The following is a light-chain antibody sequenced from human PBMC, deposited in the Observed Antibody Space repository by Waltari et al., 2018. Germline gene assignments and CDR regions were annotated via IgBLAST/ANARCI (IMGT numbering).Light chain of an antibody. J-gene: IGKJ5*01. V-gene: IGKV4-1*01. CDR2: WES. CDR1: QSVLYNSNNKNY. Sequence: DIVMTPSPDSLAVSLGERATINCQSSQSVLYNSNNKNYLAWYQQKPGQPPKLFIYWESTRESGVPDRFSGSGSGTDFTLTISSLQAEDVAVYYCQQYYTTPPTFGQGTRLEIK. CDR3: QQYYTTPPT.